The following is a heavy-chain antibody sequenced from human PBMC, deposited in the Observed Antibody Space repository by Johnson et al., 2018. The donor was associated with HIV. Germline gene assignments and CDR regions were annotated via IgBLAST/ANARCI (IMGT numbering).Heavy chain of an antibody. D-gene: IGHD6-6*01. CDR1: GFTFSDYY. Sequence: VQLVESGGGLVKPGGSLRLSCVGSGFTFSDYYMSWVRQAPGKGLEWIAYISGGSAGTFYADSVKGRFTISRDNAKNSLYLQMNSLRAEDTAVYYCARDRGAARDAFDIWGQGTMVTVSS. CDR3: ARDRGAARDAFDI. J-gene: IGHJ3*02. V-gene: IGHV3-11*05. CDR2: ISGGSAGT.